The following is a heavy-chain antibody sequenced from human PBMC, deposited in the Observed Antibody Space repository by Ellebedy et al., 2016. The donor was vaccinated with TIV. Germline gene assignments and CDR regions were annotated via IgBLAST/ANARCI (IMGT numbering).Heavy chain of an antibody. J-gene: IGHJ6*02. CDR3: AREGTVDTAMVRLYNGMDV. CDR2: INPNSGGT. CDR1: GYTFTGYY. Sequence: AASVKVSCKASGYTFTGYYIHWVRQAPGQGLEWMGWINPNSGGTNYAQKFQGWVTMTRDTSISTAYMELSRLRSDDTAVYYCAREGTVDTAMVRLYNGMDVWGQGTTVTVSS. V-gene: IGHV1-2*04. D-gene: IGHD5-18*01.